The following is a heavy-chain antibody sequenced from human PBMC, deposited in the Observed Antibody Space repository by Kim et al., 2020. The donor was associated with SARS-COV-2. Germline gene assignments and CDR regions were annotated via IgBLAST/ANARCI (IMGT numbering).Heavy chain of an antibody. J-gene: IGHJ6*02. CDR3: ARDRGPPNYYYYGMDV. D-gene: IGHD6-25*01. Sequence: SETLSLTCTVSGGSISSYYWSWIRQPAGKGLEWIGRIYTSGSTNYNPSLKSRVTMSVDTSKNQFSLKLSSVTAADTAVYYCARDRGPPNYYYYGMDVWGQGTTVTVSS. CDR2: IYTSGST. CDR1: GGSISSYY. V-gene: IGHV4-4*07.